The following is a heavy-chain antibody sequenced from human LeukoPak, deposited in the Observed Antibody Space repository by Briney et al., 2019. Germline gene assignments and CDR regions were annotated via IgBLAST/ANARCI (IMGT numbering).Heavy chain of an antibody. Sequence: ASVKVSCRASGYTFTGHFLHWVRQAPGQGLEWMAWIDLNNGDTHYAQNFQGRITVTRDTSISTVYMELSRLTSDDTAVYYCAREYSASEHWGQGTLVTVSS. D-gene: IGHD4-11*01. CDR1: GYTFTGHF. V-gene: IGHV1-2*02. J-gene: IGHJ4*02. CDR3: AREYSASEH. CDR2: IDLNNGDT.